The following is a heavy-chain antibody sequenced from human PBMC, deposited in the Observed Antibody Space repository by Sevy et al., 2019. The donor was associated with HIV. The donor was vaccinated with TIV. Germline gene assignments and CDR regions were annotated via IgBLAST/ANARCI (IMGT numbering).Heavy chain of an antibody. D-gene: IGHD6-19*01. Sequence: SETLSLTCTVSTGYINNYYWTWVRQSPGKGLEWIGYIYYSGNTKYNPSLESRVSMSIDTNKEQFSLTLTSVTGADSAIYYCARAEYGHSRGWYSWLDAWGQGILVTVSS. CDR1: TGYINNYY. J-gene: IGHJ5*02. CDR2: IYYSGNT. CDR3: ARAEYGHSRGWYSWLDA. V-gene: IGHV4-59*01.